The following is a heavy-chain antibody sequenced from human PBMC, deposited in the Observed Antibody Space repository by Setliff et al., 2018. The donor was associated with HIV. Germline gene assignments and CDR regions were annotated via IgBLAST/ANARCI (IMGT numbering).Heavy chain of an antibody. D-gene: IGHD3-3*01. CDR3: ARGGGTIIGANFDY. V-gene: IGHV4-34*04. CDR1: GGSISSGGYY. Sequence: SETLSLTCSVSGGSISSGGYYWSWIRQTPGKGLEWIGEINHSGSTNHNPSLKSRATISVETSKNQFSLKLSSVTAADTAVYYCARGGGTIIGANFDYWGQGTLVTVSS. CDR2: INHSGST. J-gene: IGHJ4*02.